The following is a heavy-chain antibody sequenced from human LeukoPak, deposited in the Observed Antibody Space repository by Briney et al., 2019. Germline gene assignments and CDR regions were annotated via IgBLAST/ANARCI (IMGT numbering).Heavy chain of an antibody. Sequence: SETLSLTCTVSGGSISSYYWSWIRQPPGKGLEWIGYIYYSGSTNYNPSLKSRVTISVDTSKNQFSLKLSSVTAADTAVYYCARVWGDSSGRYAVGAFDIWGQGTMVTVSS. J-gene: IGHJ3*02. CDR3: ARVWGDSSGRYAVGAFDI. V-gene: IGHV4-59*01. D-gene: IGHD6-19*01. CDR1: GGSISSYY. CDR2: IYYSGST.